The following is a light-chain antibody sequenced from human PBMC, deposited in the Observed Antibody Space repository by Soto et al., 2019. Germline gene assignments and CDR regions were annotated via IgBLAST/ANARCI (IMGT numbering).Light chain of an antibody. Sequence: AIRLTQSPSSFSASTGDRVTITCRASQGISNYLAWYEQKPGKAPKLLMYAASIWQSGVPARSRGSGSGTDCTLTISCLQSEDLATYYCEQYYSYAWTFGPGTKV. CDR2: AAS. CDR3: EQYYSYAWT. CDR1: QGISNY. V-gene: IGKV1-8*01. J-gene: IGKJ1*01.